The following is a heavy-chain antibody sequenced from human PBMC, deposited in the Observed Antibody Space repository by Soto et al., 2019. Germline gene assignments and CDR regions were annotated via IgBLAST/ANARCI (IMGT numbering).Heavy chain of an antibody. CDR2: IDYSGRT. J-gene: IGHJ4*02. CDR1: GYLISSGYY. D-gene: IGHD3-22*01. CDR3: ARDLSSRYDSYYFDY. Sequence: SETLSLTCSVSGYLISSGYYWGWVRQTPGKGLEWLGSIDYSGRTYKNPSLKSRVSASVDLSKNQFSLNLRSVTAADTAVYFCARDLSSRYDSYYFDYWGQGTLVTVS. V-gene: IGHV4-38-2*02.